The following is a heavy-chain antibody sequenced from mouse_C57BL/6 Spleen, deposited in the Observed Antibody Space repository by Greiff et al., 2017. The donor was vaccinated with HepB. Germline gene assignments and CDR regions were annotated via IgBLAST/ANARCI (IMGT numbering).Heavy chain of an antibody. CDR1: GYAFSSSW. J-gene: IGHJ3*01. CDR2: IYPGDGDT. D-gene: IGHD1-1*01. CDR3: AREEGIYYYGSRGFAY. Sequence: VQLQQSGPELVKPGASVKISCKASGYAFSSSWMHWVKQRPGKGLEWIGRIYPGDGDTNYNGKFKGKATLTADKASSTAYMQLSSLTSEDSAVYFCAREEGIYYYGSRGFAYWGQGTLVTVSA. V-gene: IGHV1-82*01.